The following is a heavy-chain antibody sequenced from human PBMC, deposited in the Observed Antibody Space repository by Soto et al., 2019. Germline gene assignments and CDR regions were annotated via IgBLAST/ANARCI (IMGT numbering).Heavy chain of an antibody. CDR2: IYYSGST. D-gene: IGHD4-17*01. J-gene: IGHJ4*02. Sequence: SETLSLTCTVSGGSISSYYWSWIRQPPGKGLEWIGYIYYSGSTNYNPSLKSRVTISVDTSKNQFSLKLSPVTAADTAVYYCAGGSTVTTLSYWGQGTLVTVSS. CDR1: GGSISSYY. V-gene: IGHV4-59*01. CDR3: AGGSTVTTLSY.